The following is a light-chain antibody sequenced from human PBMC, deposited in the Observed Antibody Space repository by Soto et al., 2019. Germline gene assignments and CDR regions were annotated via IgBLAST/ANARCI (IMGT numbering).Light chain of an antibody. CDR3: GSYTTSDTLA. CDR1: YSDVGGYNS. CDR2: DVD. Sequence: QSALTQPASVSGSPGQPVTISCTGSYSDVGGYNSVSWYQQHPGKAPKLMIYDVDNRPSGVSKRFSGSKSGNTASLTISGLQTEDDADYYCGSYTTSDTLAFGGGTKLTVI. V-gene: IGLV2-14*03. J-gene: IGLJ2*01.